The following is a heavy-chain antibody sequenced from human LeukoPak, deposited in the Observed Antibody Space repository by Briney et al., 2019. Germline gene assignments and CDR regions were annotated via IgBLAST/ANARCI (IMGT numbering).Heavy chain of an antibody. CDR2: ISSGGSTI. V-gene: IGHV3-48*03. J-gene: IGHJ4*02. CDR3: ATVVGTTRARGFDF. D-gene: IGHD1-26*01. Sequence: GGSLRLSCVASGFTFSSSELNWVRQAPGKGLEWVSYISSGGSTIYYADSVKGRFTISKDNAKNSLYLRMNSLRGEDTAVYYCATVVGTTRARGFDFWGQGTLVTVSS. CDR1: GFTFSSSE.